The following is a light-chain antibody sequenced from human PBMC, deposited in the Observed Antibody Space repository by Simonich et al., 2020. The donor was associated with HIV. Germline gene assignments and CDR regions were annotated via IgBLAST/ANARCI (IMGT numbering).Light chain of an antibody. J-gene: IGKJ4*01. V-gene: IGKV1-33*01. CDR1: QDITKS. Sequence: DIQMTQSPSSLSASVGDRVTITCQASQDITKSLNCYQQKSGKAHKVLIYDASNLETGVPLRFSGSRSGTNFTFTISSLQAEDIATYYCQQNDDLPLTFGGGTKVEIK. CDR2: DAS. CDR3: QQNDDLPLT.